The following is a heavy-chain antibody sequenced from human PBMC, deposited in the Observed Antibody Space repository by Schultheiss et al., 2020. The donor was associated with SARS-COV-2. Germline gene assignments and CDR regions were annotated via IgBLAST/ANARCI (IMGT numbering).Heavy chain of an antibody. Sequence: GGSLRLSCAASGFTFSNAWMSWVRQAPGKGLEWVGRIKSKSDGGTTDYAAPVKGRFTISRDDSTETLYLQMNSLKTEDTAVYYCTRWKTYSYFDNWGQGTLVTVSS. CDR3: TRWKTYSYFDN. CDR1: GFTFSNAW. V-gene: IGHV3-15*01. J-gene: IGHJ4*02. CDR2: IKSKSDGGTT. D-gene: IGHD5-24*01.